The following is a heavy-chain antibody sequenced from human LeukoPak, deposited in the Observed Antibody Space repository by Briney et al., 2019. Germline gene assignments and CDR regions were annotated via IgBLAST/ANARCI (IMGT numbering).Heavy chain of an antibody. J-gene: IGHJ4*02. CDR3: AREGSNYGPFDY. CDR1: AFTVSSRY. CDR2: IYRGNNT. Sequence: GGSLRLSCAASAFTVSSRYMSWVRHAPGRGLEWVSAIYRGNNTYYADSVKGRFTISRDNSRNTLYLQMNSLRAEDTAIYYCAREGSNYGPFDYWGQGTLVTVSS. D-gene: IGHD4-11*01. V-gene: IGHV3-53*01.